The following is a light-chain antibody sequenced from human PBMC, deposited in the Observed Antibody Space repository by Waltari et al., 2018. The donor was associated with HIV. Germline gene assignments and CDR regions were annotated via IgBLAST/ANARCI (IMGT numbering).Light chain of an antibody. CDR2: SNN. J-gene: IGLJ1*01. V-gene: IGLV1-47*02. Sequence: QSVLTQPPSASGTPGQRVAISCSGSRSNIGRNYVYWYQQVPGAAPKLLLYSNNQRHSGVPDRVSGSKSGASASLAISGLRSDDEAEYYCAAWDDSLKNYVFGTGTRVTVL. CDR3: AAWDDSLKNYV. CDR1: RSNIGRNY.